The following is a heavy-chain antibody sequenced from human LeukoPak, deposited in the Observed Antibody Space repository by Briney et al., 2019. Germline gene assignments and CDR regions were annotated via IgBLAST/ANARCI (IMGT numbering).Heavy chain of an antibody. CDR3: AKDSCSSTSCYNYYYYGMDV. CDR1: GFTFEAYA. J-gene: IGHJ6*02. V-gene: IGHV3-9*01. Sequence: GRSLGLTFAASGFTFEAYAMHWVRQAPGKGLEWVSGISWRRGSIGYADSVKGRFTISRDNATNSLYLQMNSLRAEDTALYYCAKDSCSSTSCYNYYYYGMDVWGQGTTVTVSS. D-gene: IGHD2-2*02. CDR2: ISWRRGSI.